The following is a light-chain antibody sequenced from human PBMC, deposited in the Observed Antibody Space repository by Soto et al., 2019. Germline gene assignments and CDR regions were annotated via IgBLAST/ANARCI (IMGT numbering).Light chain of an antibody. Sequence: QSVLTQPRSVSGSPGQAVTISCTGTNSDVGNYNFVSCYQHHPGKAPKLMIYDVPKRPSGVPDRFSGSKSGNTASLTISGLQPEDEADYYCCTYAGSFHQFGGGTKLTVL. CDR2: DVP. J-gene: IGLJ3*02. CDR1: NSDVGNYNF. V-gene: IGLV2-11*01. CDR3: CTYAGSFHQ.